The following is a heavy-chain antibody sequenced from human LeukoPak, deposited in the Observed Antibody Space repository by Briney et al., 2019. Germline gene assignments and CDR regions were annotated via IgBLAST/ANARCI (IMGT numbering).Heavy chain of an antibody. V-gene: IGHV3-48*03. J-gene: IGHJ4*02. CDR2: ISSSGSTI. D-gene: IGHD2-15*01. Sequence: GGSLRLSCAASRFTFSSYEMNWVRQASGKGLEWGSYISSSGSTIHYADSVKGRFTISRDNAKNSLYLQMNSLRAEDTAVYYCASSLVVVAATPIDYWGQGTLVTVSS. CDR3: ASSLVVVAATPIDY. CDR1: RFTFSSYE.